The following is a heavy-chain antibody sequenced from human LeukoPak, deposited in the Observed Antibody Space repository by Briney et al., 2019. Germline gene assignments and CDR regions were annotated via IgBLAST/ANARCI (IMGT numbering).Heavy chain of an antibody. D-gene: IGHD6-13*01. J-gene: IGHJ4*02. Sequence: GGSLRLSCAASGFTFSDYYMSWIRQTPGKGLEWVSYISSSSSYTNYADSVKGRFTISRDNAKNSLYLQMNSLRAEDTAVYYCARELIAAAGNDYWGQGTLVTVSS. V-gene: IGHV3-11*06. CDR2: ISSSSSYT. CDR1: GFTFSDYY. CDR3: ARELIAAAGNDY.